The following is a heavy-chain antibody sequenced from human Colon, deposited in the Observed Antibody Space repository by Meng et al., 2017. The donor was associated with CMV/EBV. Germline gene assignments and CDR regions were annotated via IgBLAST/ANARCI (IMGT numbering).Heavy chain of an antibody. D-gene: IGHD3-3*01. CDR2: ISYDGSNK. CDR1: GFTFSSYA. V-gene: IGHV3-30-3*01. CDR3: ARGDYDFWSGYQNYGMDV. J-gene: IGHJ6*02. Sequence: GASLKISCAASGFTFSSYAMHWVRQAPGKGLEWVAVISYDGSNKYYADSVKGRFTISRDNSKNTLYLQMNSLRAEDTAVYYCARGDYDFWSGYQNYGMDVWGQGTTVTVSS.